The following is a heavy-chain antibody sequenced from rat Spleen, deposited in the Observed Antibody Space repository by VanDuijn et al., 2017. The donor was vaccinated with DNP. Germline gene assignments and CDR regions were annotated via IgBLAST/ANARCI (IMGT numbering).Heavy chain of an antibody. CDR1: GFTFTNYG. D-gene: IGHD1-2*01. Sequence: EVQLVESGGGSVQPGGSLTLSCLASGFTFTNYGMNWFRQAPGKGLDWVAFINGDSSHIYYADTVKGRFTISRESAKSALYLQMTSLGSEDTALYYCVRGYRNYIYDFDYWGQGVMVTVSS. V-gene: IGHV5-34*01. J-gene: IGHJ2*01. CDR3: VRGYRNYIYDFDY. CDR2: INGDSSHI.